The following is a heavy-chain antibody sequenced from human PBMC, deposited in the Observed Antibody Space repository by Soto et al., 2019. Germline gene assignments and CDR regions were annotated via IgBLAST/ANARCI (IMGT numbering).Heavy chain of an antibody. Sequence: QITLKESGPTLVKPTQTLTLTCTFSGFSLSTHGVGVGWIRQPPGKAPEWLALIYWNDDKRFSPSLKTRLTITKDTSKNQVVLTLTNMDPVDTATYYCAQLSGYDAGGWFDPWGQGTLVTVSS. CDR1: GFSLSTHGVG. CDR2: IYWNDDK. D-gene: IGHD5-12*01. CDR3: AQLSGYDAGGWFDP. V-gene: IGHV2-5*01. J-gene: IGHJ5*02.